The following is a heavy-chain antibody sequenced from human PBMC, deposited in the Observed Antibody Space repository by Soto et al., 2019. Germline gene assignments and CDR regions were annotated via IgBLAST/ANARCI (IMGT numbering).Heavy chain of an antibody. CDR3: ARVQYSGYDFKLAFDI. D-gene: IGHD5-12*01. J-gene: IGHJ3*02. Sequence: QVQLVQSGAQVKNPGASVKVSCKASGYTFDNYALHWVRQAPGRRLEWMGWIYAGNGYTKYSQSFQGRVTITRDTSASTVHMDLSSLRSEDTAVYYCARVQYSGYDFKLAFDIWGQGTMVTVSS. CDR1: GYTFDNYA. CDR2: IYAGNGYT. V-gene: IGHV1-3*01.